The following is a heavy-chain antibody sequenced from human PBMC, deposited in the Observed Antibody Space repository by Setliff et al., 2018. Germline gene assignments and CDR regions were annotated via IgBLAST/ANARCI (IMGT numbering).Heavy chain of an antibody. D-gene: IGHD2-21*02. V-gene: IGHV1-2*02. Sequence: VASVKVSCKASGYTFTDYYVHWVRQAPGQGPAWMGWINPHTSSTHSTQKFQGRLTMTRDTSITTAYMELSSLRSDDTAVYYCARPATLAMGDYYFDSWGQGTLVTVSS. CDR2: INPHTSST. CDR3: ARPATLAMGDYYFDS. J-gene: IGHJ4*02. CDR1: GYTFTDYY.